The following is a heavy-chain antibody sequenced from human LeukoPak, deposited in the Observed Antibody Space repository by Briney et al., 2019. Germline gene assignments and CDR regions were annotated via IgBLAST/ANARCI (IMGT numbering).Heavy chain of an antibody. Sequence: SETLSLTCAVYGGSFSGYYWSWIRQPPGKGLEWIGYIYYSGSTYYNPSLKSRVTISVDTSKNQFSLKLSSVTAADTAVYYCARESRVGAFYWGQGTLVTVSS. D-gene: IGHD1-26*01. J-gene: IGHJ4*02. CDR1: GGSFSGYY. CDR2: IYYSGST. CDR3: ARESRVGAFY. V-gene: IGHV4-34*09.